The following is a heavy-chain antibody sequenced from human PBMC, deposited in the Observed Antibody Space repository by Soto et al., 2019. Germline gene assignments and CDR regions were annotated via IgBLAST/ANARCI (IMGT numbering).Heavy chain of an antibody. CDR2: ISGTGAST. CDR1: GFKFYAYA. CDR3: AKGGVAGYWPYYHGMDV. D-gene: IGHD6-19*01. V-gene: IGHV3-23*01. J-gene: IGHJ6*02. Sequence: EVQLLDSGGGLEQPGGSRRLSCAASGFKFYAYAMSWVRQAPGKGLEWVSAISGTGASTYYADSVKGRFTISRDNSKNRLYLQMTSLTVEDTAVYFCAKGGVAGYWPYYHGMDVWGQGTTVTVS.